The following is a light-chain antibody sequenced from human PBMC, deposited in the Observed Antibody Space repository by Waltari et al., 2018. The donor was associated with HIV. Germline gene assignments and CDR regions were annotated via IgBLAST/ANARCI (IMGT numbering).Light chain of an antibody. CDR3: QQGSSWPSIT. J-gene: IGKJ5*01. Sequence: EIVLTQSPATLSLSPGERATLSCRASQSVSTYLAWYQQKPGQAPRLLIYDASNRATGIPARFSGSGSETDFTLLISSLEPEDFAVYYCQQGSSWPSITFGQGTRLDIK. V-gene: IGKV3-11*01. CDR1: QSVSTY. CDR2: DAS.